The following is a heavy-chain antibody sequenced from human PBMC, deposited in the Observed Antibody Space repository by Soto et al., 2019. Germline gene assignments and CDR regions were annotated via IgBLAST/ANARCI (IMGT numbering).Heavy chain of an antibody. V-gene: IGHV4-59*01. CDR3: ARDQILTGKFDY. D-gene: IGHD3-9*01. J-gene: IGHJ4*02. CDR2: INYSGST. Sequence: SETLSLTCTVSGVSISSYYWSWIRQPPGKGLEWIGYINYSGSTKYNPSLKSRVTISVDTSRNQFSLKLSSVTAADAAVYYCARDQILTGKFDYWGQGTLVTVSS. CDR1: GVSISSYY.